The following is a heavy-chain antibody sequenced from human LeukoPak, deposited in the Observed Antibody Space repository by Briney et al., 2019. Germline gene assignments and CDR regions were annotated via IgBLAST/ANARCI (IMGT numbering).Heavy chain of an antibody. Sequence: SETLSLTCTVSGGSINSYSITTFYWSWIRQPPGKGLEWIGYIYYSGSTNYNPSLKSRVTISVDTSKNQFSLKLSSVTAADTAVYYCARHRRAYDSSGYYLDYWGQGTLVTVSS. D-gene: IGHD3-22*01. V-gene: IGHV4-59*08. CDR1: GGSINSYSITTFY. J-gene: IGHJ4*02. CDR3: ARHRRAYDSSGYYLDY. CDR2: IYYSGST.